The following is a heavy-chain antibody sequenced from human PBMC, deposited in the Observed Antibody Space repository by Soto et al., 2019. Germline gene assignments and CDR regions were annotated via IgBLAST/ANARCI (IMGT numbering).Heavy chain of an antibody. CDR2: ITSSGSAI. CDR1: GFTFSSYE. D-gene: IGHD2-15*01. CDR3: ARGTPMDV. V-gene: IGHV3-48*03. Sequence: HPGGSLRLSCAASGFTFSSYEMNWVRQAPGKGLEWISYITSSGSAIYYADSVKGRFTISRDNAKNSLYVQMNSLRAEDTAVYYCARGTPMDVWGQGTTVTVSS. J-gene: IGHJ6*02.